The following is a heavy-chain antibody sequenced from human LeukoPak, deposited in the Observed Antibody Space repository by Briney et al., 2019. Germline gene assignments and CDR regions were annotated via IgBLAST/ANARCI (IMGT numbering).Heavy chain of an antibody. Sequence: PSETLSLTCAVYGGSFSGYYWSWIRQPPGKGLEWIGEINHSGSTNYNPSLKSRVTISVDTSKNQFSLKLSSVTAADTAVYYCASASITRYYFDYWGQGTPVTVSS. V-gene: IGHV4-34*01. CDR2: INHSGST. CDR3: ASASITRYYFDY. CDR1: GGSFSGYY. D-gene: IGHD4-11*01. J-gene: IGHJ4*02.